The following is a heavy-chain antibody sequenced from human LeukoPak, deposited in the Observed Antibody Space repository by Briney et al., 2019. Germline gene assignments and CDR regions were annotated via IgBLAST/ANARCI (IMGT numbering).Heavy chain of an antibody. CDR3: ARAREGSTSLYHYYYYYMDV. CDR2: ISSSGSTI. V-gene: IGHV3-11*04. J-gene: IGHJ6*03. D-gene: IGHD2-2*01. CDR1: GFTFSDYY. Sequence: PGGSLRLSCAASGFTFSDYYMSWIRQAPGKGLEWVSYISSSGSTIYYADSVKGRFAISRDNAKNSLFLQMNSLRAEDTAVYYCARAREGSTSLYHYYYYYMDVWGKGTTVTISS.